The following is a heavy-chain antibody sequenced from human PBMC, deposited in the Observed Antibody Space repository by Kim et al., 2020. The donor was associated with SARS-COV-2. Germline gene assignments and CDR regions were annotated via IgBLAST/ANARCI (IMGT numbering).Heavy chain of an antibody. CDR2: INHSGST. CDR1: GGSFSGYY. CDR3: ARGIGGYSYGQYYYYGMDV. J-gene: IGHJ6*02. D-gene: IGHD5-18*01. Sequence: SETLSLTCAVYGGSFSGYYWSWIRQPPGKGLEWIGEINHSGSTNYNPSLKSRVTISVDTSKNQFSLKLSSVTAADTAVYYCARGIGGYSYGQYYYYGMDVWGQGTTVTVSS. V-gene: IGHV4-34*01.